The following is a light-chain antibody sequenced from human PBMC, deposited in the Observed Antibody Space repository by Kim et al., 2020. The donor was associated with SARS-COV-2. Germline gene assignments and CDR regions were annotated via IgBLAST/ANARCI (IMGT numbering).Light chain of an antibody. V-gene: IGLV3-21*04. CDR3: QVWDSSSDHAV. J-gene: IGLJ3*02. Sequence: SYELTQPPSVSVAPGRTASISCGGNNVGGKTVHWYRQRPGQAPVLLMHYDSDRPSGIPERFSGSNSGNTATLTITRVEAGDEADYYCQVWDSSSDHAVFGGGTQLTVL. CDR1: NVGGKT. CDR2: YDS.